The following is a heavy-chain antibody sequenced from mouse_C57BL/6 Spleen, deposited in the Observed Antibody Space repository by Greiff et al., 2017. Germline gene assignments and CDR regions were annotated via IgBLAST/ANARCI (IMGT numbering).Heavy chain of an antibody. CDR1: GYTFTSYW. Sequence: QVQLQQPGAELVKPGASVKLSCTASGYTFTSYWMHWVKQRPGRGLEWIGRIDPNSGGTKYNEKFKSQATLTVDKPSSTAYMQRSSLTSEDSAVYYCARGDENYFDYWGQGTTLTVSS. J-gene: IGHJ2*01. CDR2: IDPNSGGT. CDR3: ARGDENYFDY. V-gene: IGHV1-72*01.